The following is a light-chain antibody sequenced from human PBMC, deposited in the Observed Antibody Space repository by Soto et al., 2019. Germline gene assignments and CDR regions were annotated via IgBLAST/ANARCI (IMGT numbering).Light chain of an antibody. J-gene: IGKJ2*01. CDR3: QQSFGPPYT. V-gene: IGKV1-39*01. CDR2: ETS. Sequence: DIQMTQSPSSLSASVGDRVTITCRASQSLSTRLTWYQQKPGEAPKLLIYETSNLQSGVPSRFSGSGSETDFTLPINSLQPEHFATYYCQQSFGPPYTFGHGTKLEIK. CDR1: QSLSTR.